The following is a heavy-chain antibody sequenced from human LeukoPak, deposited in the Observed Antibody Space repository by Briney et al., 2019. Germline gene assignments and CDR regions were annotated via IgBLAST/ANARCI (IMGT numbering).Heavy chain of an antibody. CDR2: IYYSGST. CDR1: GGSISSGDYY. V-gene: IGHV4-30-4*08. Sequence: SETLSLTCTVSGGSISSGDYYWSWIRQLPGKGLEWIGYIYYSGSTYYNPSLKSRVTISVDTSKNQFSLKLSSVTAADTAVYYCARVAIAAAGIGAFDIWGQGTMVTVSS. J-gene: IGHJ3*02. CDR3: ARVAIAAAGIGAFDI. D-gene: IGHD6-13*01.